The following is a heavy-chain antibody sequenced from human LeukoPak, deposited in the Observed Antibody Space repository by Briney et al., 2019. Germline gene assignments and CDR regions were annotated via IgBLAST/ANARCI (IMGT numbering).Heavy chain of an antibody. D-gene: IGHD5-18*01. V-gene: IGHV3-66*01. Sequence: GGSLRLSCAASGFTVSSNYTSWVRQAPGKGLEWVSVIYSGGSTYYADSVKGRFTISRDNSKNTLYLQMNSLRAEDTAVYYCASTLAPGYSYGWESYYYYYGMDVWGQGTTVTVSS. CDR1: GFTVSSNY. CDR3: ASTLAPGYSYGWESYYYYYGMDV. CDR2: IYSGGST. J-gene: IGHJ6*02.